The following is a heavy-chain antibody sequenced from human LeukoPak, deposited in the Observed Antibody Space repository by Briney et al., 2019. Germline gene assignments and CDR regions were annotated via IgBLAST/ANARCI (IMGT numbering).Heavy chain of an antibody. CDR2: IYYSGST. J-gene: IGHJ5*02. CDR3: ARGGHYDFWSGYYTRTPNWFDP. CDR1: GGSIRSSSYY. Sequence: SETLSLTCTVSGGSIRSSSYYWGWIRQPPGKGLEWIGSIYYSGSTYYNPSLKSRVTISVDTSKNQFSLKLSSVTAADTAVYYCARGGHYDFWSGYYTRTPNWFDPWGQGTLVTVSS. V-gene: IGHV4-39*07. D-gene: IGHD3-3*01.